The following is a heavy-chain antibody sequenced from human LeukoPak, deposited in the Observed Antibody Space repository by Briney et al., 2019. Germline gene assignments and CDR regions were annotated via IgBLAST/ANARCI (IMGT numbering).Heavy chain of an antibody. CDR2: ISSSSSYI. V-gene: IGHV3-21*01. D-gene: IGHD3-10*01. CDR1: GFTFSSYS. J-gene: IGHJ4*02. CDR3: ARVIYGSWSYYAY. Sequence: PGGSLRLSCAASGFTFSSYSMNWVRQAPGKGLEWVSSISSSSSYIYYADSVKGRFTISRDNAKNSLYLQMNSLRAEDTAVYYCARVIYGSWSYYAYWGQGTLVTVSS.